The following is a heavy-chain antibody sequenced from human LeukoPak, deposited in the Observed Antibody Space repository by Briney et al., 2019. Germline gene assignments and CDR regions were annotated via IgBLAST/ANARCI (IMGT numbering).Heavy chain of an antibody. V-gene: IGHV4-30-2*01. CDR1: GGSISSGGYS. CDR3: ARVVGYSSSWYWFDP. D-gene: IGHD6-13*01. J-gene: IGHJ5*02. Sequence: SETLSLTCAVSGGSISSGGYSWSWIRQPPGKGLERIGYIYHSGSTYYNPSLKSRVTISVDRSKNQFSLKLSSVTAADTAVYYCARVVGYSSSWYWFDPWGQGTLVTVSS. CDR2: IYHSGST.